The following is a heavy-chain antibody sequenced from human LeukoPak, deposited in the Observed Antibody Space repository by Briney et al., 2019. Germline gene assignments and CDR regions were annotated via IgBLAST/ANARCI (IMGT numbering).Heavy chain of an antibody. CDR3: AKGVWSGYYFDY. CDR2: ISGSGGST. D-gene: IGHD3-3*01. J-gene: IGHJ4*02. Sequence: GGSLRLSCAASGFTFSSYAMSWVRQAPGKGLGWVSAISGSGGSTYYADSVKGRFTISRDNSKNTLYLQMNSLRAEDTAVYYCAKGVWSGYYFDYWGQGTLVTVSS. V-gene: IGHV3-23*01. CDR1: GFTFSSYA.